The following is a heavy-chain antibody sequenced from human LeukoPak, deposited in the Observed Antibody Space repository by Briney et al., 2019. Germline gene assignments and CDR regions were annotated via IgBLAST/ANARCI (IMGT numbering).Heavy chain of an antibody. CDR2: ISGSGGST. J-gene: IGHJ4*02. V-gene: IGHV3-23*01. CDR3: AKGPYSYGNERPYYFDY. CDR1: GFTFSSYG. Sequence: GGTLRLSCAASGFTFSSYGMSWVRQAPGKGLEWVSAISGSGGSTYYADSVKGRFTISRDNSKNTLYLQMNSLRAEDTAVYYCAKGPYSYGNERPYYFDYWGQGTLVTVSS. D-gene: IGHD5-18*01.